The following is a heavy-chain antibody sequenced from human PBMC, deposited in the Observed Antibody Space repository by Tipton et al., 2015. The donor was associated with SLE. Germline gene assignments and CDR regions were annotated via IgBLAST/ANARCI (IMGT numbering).Heavy chain of an antibody. CDR1: GGSISSYY. Sequence: TLSLTCTVSGGSISSYYWGWMRQSPGKGLEWIGSIYRSGSTYYTPSLRSRVTISLDTSMNQFSLDLSSVTAADTAVYYCARSVTPAAIGWFAPWGQGTLVNVSS. V-gene: IGHV4-4*09. CDR2: IYRSGST. D-gene: IGHD2-2*01. CDR3: ARSVTPAAIGWFAP. J-gene: IGHJ5*02.